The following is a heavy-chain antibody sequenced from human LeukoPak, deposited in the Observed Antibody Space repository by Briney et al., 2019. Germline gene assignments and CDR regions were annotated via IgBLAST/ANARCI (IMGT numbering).Heavy chain of an antibody. CDR2: ISYDGSNK. D-gene: IGHD4-11*01. Sequence: GRSLRLSCAASGFTFNSYAMHWVRQAPGKGLEWVAVISYDGSNKYYADSVKDRFTISRDNSKNTLYLQMNSLRAEDTAVYYCASRATVTTDRFWFDPWGQGTLVTVSS. J-gene: IGHJ5*02. V-gene: IGHV3-30*14. CDR1: GFTFNSYA. CDR3: ASRATVTTDRFWFDP.